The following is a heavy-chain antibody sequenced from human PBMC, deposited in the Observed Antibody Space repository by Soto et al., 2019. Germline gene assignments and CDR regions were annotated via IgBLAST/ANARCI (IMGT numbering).Heavy chain of an antibody. Sequence: SETLSLTCALSGSPFTTYYWTWIRQPPGKGLDWIGEINNRGNTNYNPSLKSRVTISLDTHKTQFSLKLTSVTAADTAVYYCLMVTYSGLDVWGQGTTVTVSS. D-gene: IGHD5-18*01. CDR2: INNRGNT. V-gene: IGHV4-34*01. CDR1: GSPFTTYY. J-gene: IGHJ6*02. CDR3: LMVTYSGLDV.